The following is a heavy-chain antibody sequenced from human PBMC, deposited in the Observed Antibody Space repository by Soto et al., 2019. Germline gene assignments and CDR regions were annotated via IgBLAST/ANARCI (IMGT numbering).Heavy chain of an antibody. J-gene: IGHJ4*02. CDR1: GYTFTSYG. V-gene: IGHV1-18*01. CDR2: ISAYNGNT. Sequence: QVQLVQSGAEVKKPGASVKVSCKASGYTFTSYGISWGRQAPGQGLGWMGWISAYNGNTKYAQTLQGRVTMTTHTPTSTAYMELRSLGSDDAAVYYCARDGPPMDYWGQGTLVTVSS. D-gene: IGHD2-2*01. CDR3: ARDGPPMDY.